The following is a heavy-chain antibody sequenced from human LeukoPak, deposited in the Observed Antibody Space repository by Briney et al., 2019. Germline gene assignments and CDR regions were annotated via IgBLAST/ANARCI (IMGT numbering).Heavy chain of an antibody. J-gene: IGHJ5*02. V-gene: IGHV4-39*01. D-gene: IGHD2-2*01. CDR3: ARHQIVVVPGGFDP. CDR2: IYYSGST. Sequence: PSETLSLTCTVSGGSISSSSYYWGWIRQPPGKGLEWIGSIYYSGSTYYNPSLKSRVTISEDTSKNQFSLKLSSVTAADTAVYYCARHQIVVVPGGFDPWGQGTLVTVSS. CDR1: GGSISSSSYY.